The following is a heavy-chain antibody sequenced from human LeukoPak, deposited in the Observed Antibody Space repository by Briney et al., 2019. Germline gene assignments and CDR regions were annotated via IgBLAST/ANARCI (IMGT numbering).Heavy chain of an antibody. V-gene: IGHV5-10-1*01. J-gene: IGHJ4*02. CDR3: ASHCSSTSCYRYSDY. D-gene: IGHD2-2*01. CDR1: GYSFTSYW. Sequence: GGSLRISCKGSGYSFTSYWISWVRQMPGKGLEWMGRIDPSDSYTNYSPSFQGHVTISADKSISTAYLQWSSLKASDTAMYYCASHCSSTSCYRYSDYWGQGTLVTVSS. CDR2: IDPSDSYT.